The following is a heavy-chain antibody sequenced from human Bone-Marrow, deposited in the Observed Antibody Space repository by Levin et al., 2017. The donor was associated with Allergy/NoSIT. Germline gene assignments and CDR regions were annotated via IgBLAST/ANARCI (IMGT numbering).Heavy chain of an antibody. J-gene: IGHJ6*02. D-gene: IGHD2-15*01. CDR2: IYPGDSDT. Sequence: GESLKISCKGSGYSFTNYWIAWVRQMPGKGLEWMGTIYPGDSDTRYSPSFQGQVTISADKSINTAYLQWSSLKASDTAMYYCARYCSGGSSCYSYGMDVWGQGTTVTVSS. CDR3: ARYCSGGSSCYSYGMDV. V-gene: IGHV5-51*01. CDR1: GYSFTNYW.